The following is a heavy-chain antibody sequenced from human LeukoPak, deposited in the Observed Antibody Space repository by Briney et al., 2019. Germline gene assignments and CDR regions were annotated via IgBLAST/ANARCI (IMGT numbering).Heavy chain of an antibody. J-gene: IGHJ4*02. D-gene: IGHD1-7*01. V-gene: IGHV1-8*02. CDR1: GYTFTGYY. CDR3: ARGGLFGNWNYNRDY. CDR2: INPNSGNT. Sequence: ASVKVSCKASGYTFTGYYMHWVRQAPGQGLEWMGWINPNSGNTGYAQKFQGRVTMTRNTSISTAYMELSSLRSEDTAVYYCARGGLFGNWNYNRDYWGQGTLVTVSS.